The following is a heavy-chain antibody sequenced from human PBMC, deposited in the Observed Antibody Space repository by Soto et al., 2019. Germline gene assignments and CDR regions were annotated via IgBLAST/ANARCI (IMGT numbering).Heavy chain of an antibody. CDR1: GFTFSRYW. CDR3: ARDRWMSRANWFDP. CDR2: INRDGSIT. D-gene: IGHD2-2*03. Sequence: GGSLRLSCAASGFTFSRYWMYWVRQVPGKGLEWVSRINRDGSITTYADSVKGRFSVSRDNAKNTLYLEMNNLRAADTAVYFCARDRWMSRANWFDPWGPGTLVTVSS. V-gene: IGHV3-74*03. J-gene: IGHJ5*02.